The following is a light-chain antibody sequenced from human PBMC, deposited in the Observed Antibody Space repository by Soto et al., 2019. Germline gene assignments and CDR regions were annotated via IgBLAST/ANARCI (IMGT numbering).Light chain of an antibody. CDR3: SAYTVSRTYV. Sequence: QSALTQPASVSGSPGQSITISCTGTSSDVGACNFVSWPQQHPGKAPKLMIYNVYDRPSGISYRFSGSKSGNTASLTISGLQGEDEADYYCSAYTVSRTYVFGTGTKVTVL. J-gene: IGLJ1*01. V-gene: IGLV2-14*03. CDR1: SSDVGACNF. CDR2: NVY.